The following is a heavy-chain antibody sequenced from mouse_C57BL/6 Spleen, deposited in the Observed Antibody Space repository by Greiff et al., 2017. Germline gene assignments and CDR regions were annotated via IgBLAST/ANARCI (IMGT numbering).Heavy chain of an antibody. CDR1: GYTFTSYW. V-gene: IGHV1-50*01. J-gene: IGHJ3*01. Sequence: QVQLQQPGAELVKPGASVKLSCKASGYTFTSYWMQWVKQRPGQGLEWIGEIDPSDSHTNYNQKFKGKATLTVDTSSSTAYMQLSSLTSEDSAVYYCARVGSRGTWFAYWGQGTLVTVSA. D-gene: IGHD1-1*01. CDR2: IDPSDSHT. CDR3: ARVGSRGTWFAY.